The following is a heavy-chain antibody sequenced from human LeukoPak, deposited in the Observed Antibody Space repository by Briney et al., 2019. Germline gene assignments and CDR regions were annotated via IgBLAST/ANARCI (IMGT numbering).Heavy chain of an antibody. CDR2: IYYSGST. V-gene: IGHV4-59*11. J-gene: IGHJ5*02. CDR3: VRWKYSSSPHWFDP. D-gene: IGHD6-6*01. Sequence: SETLSLTCTVSGGSINGQYWSWIRQPPGKGLEWIGYIYYSGSTNYNPSLKGRVTMSVDTSKNQFSLKLRSVTAADTAVYFCVRWKYSSSPHWFDPWGQGTLVTVSS. CDR1: GGSINGQY.